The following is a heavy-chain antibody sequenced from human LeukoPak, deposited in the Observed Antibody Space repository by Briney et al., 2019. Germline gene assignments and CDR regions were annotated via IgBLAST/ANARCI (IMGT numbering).Heavy chain of an antibody. J-gene: IGHJ3*02. D-gene: IGHD3-16*01. CDR1: GGSLSGYY. V-gene: IGHV4-34*01. CDR3: ARGVWGASDI. CDR2: INHSGST. Sequence: SETLSLTCAVYGGSLSGYYWSWIRQPPGKGLEWIGEINHSGSTNYNPSLKSRVTISVDTSKNQFSLKLSSVTAADTAVYYCARGVWGASDIWGQGTMVTVSS.